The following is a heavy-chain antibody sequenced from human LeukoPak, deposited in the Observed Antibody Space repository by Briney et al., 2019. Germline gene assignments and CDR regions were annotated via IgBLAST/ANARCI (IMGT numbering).Heavy chain of an antibody. CDR2: INPNSGGT. J-gene: IGHJ4*02. Sequence: ASVKVSCKASGYTFTGYYMHWVRQAPGQGLEWMGWINPNSGGTNYAQKFRGRVTMTRDTSISTAYMELSRLRSDDTAVYYCARSGCSSTSCYDYFDYWGQGTLVTVSS. V-gene: IGHV1-2*02. D-gene: IGHD2-2*01. CDR1: GYTFTGYY. CDR3: ARSGCSSTSCYDYFDY.